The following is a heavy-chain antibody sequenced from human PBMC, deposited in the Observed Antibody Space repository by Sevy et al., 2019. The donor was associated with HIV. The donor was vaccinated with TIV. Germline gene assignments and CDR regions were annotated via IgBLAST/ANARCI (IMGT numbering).Heavy chain of an antibody. J-gene: IGHJ4*02. Sequence: SETLSLTCTVSGGSISSGGYYWSWIRQHPGKGLELIGYIYYSGSTYYNPSLKSRVTISVDTSKNQFSLKLSSVTAADTAVYYCARAHGDFFYGGNPIFDFWGQGTLVTVSS. CDR1: GGSISSGGYY. CDR2: IYYSGST. D-gene: IGHD2-15*01. V-gene: IGHV4-31*03. CDR3: ARAHGDFFYGGNPIFDF.